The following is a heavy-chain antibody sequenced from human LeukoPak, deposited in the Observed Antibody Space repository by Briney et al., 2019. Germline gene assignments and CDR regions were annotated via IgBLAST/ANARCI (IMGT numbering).Heavy chain of an antibody. Sequence: GGSLRLSCVGSEFNVSFLYMSWVRQAPGRGLEWVAVIDGGGTTNYADSVKGRFTISRDNAKNSLYLQMNSLRAEDTAVYYCARAHGSDYYDSSGYYYDYWGQGTLVTVSS. D-gene: IGHD3-22*01. CDR3: ARAHGSDYYDSSGYYYDY. CDR1: EFNVSFLY. J-gene: IGHJ4*02. CDR2: IDGGGTT. V-gene: IGHV3-66*01.